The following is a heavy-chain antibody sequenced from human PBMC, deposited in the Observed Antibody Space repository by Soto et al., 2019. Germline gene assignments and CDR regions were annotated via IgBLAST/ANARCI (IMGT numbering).Heavy chain of an antibody. V-gene: IGHV3-74*01. Sequence: EVLLLESGGGLVQPGGSLRLSCAASGFTFSSYWMHWVRQAPGKGLVWVSRNNSDGSSTSYADSVKVRITISRDNAKNTLYLQMNSLRAEDTAVYYCARVSGWSRLGYWGQGTLVTVSS. CDR3: ARVSGWSRLGY. D-gene: IGHD6-19*01. CDR1: GFTFSSYW. J-gene: IGHJ4*02. CDR2: NNSDGSST.